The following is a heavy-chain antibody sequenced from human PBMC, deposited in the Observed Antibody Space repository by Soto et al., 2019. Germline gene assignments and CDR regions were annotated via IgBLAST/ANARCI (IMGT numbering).Heavy chain of an antibody. D-gene: IGHD2-21*01. Sequence: SETLSLTCTVSGGSISSGGYYWSWIRQHPGKGLEWIGYIYYSGGTYYNPSLKSRVTISVDTSKNQFSHKLSSVTAADTAVYYCASTPTQSITLPGYWGQGTLVTVSS. J-gene: IGHJ4*02. V-gene: IGHV4-31*03. CDR2: IYYSGGT. CDR3: ASTPTQSITLPGY. CDR1: GGSISSGGYY.